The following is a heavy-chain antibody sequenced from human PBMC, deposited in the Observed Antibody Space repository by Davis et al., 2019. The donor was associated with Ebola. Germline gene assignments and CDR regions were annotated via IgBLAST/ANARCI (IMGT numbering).Heavy chain of an antibody. CDR3: ASWGYCSSTSCRNYYYYGMDV. CDR2: IIPILGIA. CDR1: VGTFRSYA. V-gene: IGHV1-69*10. J-gene: IGHJ6*02. D-gene: IGHD2-2*01. Sequence: SSVHVSCKASVGTFRSYAISWVRQAPAQGLAWMGRIIPILGIAYYAQKFQDRVTLTADKSTNTAYMELSRLGSDDTAVYYCASWGYCSSTSCRNYYYYGMDVWGQGTTVTVSS.